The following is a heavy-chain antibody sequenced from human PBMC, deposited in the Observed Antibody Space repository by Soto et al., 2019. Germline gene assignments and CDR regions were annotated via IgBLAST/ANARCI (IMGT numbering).Heavy chain of an antibody. J-gene: IGHJ5*02. CDR3: LSGNSPSST. D-gene: IGHD5-12*01. CDR2: ISGSGGST. V-gene: IGHV3-23*01. CDR1: GFTFSSYA. Sequence: GGSLRLSCAASGFTFSSYAMSWVRQAPGKGLEWVSAISGSGGSTYYADSAKGRFTISRDNSKNTLYLQMNSLRAEDTAVYYCLSGNSPSSTWGQGTLVTVSS.